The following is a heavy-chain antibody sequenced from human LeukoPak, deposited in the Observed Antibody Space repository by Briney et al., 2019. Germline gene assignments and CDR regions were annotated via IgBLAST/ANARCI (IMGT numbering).Heavy chain of an antibody. V-gene: IGHV3-53*01. CDR1: GFTVSSNY. Sequence: PGGSLRLSCAASGFTVSSNYMSWVRQAPGKGLEWVSVIYSGGSTYYADSVKGRFTISRDNSKNTLYLQMNSLRAEDTAVYCCARGRSSIVVVTASIGFDYWGQGTLVTVSS. CDR3: ARGRSSIVVVTASIGFDY. J-gene: IGHJ4*02. CDR2: IYSGGST. D-gene: IGHD2-21*02.